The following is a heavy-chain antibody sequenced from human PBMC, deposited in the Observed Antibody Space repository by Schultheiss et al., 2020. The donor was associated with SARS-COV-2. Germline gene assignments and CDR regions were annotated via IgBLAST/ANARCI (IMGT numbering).Heavy chain of an antibody. Sequence: SETLSLTCTVSGGSISSYYWSWIRQPPGKGLEWIGFLYYSGSTNYNPSLTGRVTVSGDTSKNQLSLKLTSVTAADTAVYFCARVYSGTRSYYMDVWGKGTAVTVSS. J-gene: IGHJ6*03. D-gene: IGHD1-26*01. CDR1: GGSISSYY. V-gene: IGHV4-59*01. CDR2: LYYSGST. CDR3: ARVYSGTRSYYMDV.